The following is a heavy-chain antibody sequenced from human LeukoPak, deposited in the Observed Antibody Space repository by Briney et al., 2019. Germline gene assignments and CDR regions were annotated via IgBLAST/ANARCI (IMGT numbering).Heavy chain of an antibody. J-gene: IGHJ4*02. CDR2: IYYSGST. CDR1: GGSISSYY. CDR3: ATGPWVVGATISDY. D-gene: IGHD1-26*01. V-gene: IGHV4-59*01. Sequence: SETLSLTCTVSGGSISSYYWSWIRQPPGKGLEWIGYIYYSGSTNYNPSLKSRVTISVDTSKNQFSLKLSSVTAADTAVYYCATGPWVVGATISDYWGQGTLVTVSS.